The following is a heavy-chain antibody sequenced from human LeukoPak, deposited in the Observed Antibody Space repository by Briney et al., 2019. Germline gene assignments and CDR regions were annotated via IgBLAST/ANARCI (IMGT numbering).Heavy chain of an antibody. Sequence: GGSLRLSCAASGLTFSTYAMRWVRQAPGKGRAWVSSISGSGATTYYADSVKGRFTISRDNSKDTLYLQMNSLRVEDTAVYYCATDPPYGGYYYYYYMDVWGKGTTVTVSS. CDR3: ATDPPYGGYYYYYYMDV. CDR1: GLTFSTYA. CDR2: ISGSGATT. J-gene: IGHJ6*03. V-gene: IGHV3-23*01. D-gene: IGHD4/OR15-4a*01.